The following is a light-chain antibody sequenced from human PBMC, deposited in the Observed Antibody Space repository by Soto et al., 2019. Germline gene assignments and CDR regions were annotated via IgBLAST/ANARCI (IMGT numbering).Light chain of an antibody. CDR2: GDN. J-gene: IGLJ2*01. Sequence: QSVLTQPPSASGTPGQRVTISCSGSGSSIGTNTVNWYRQLPGTAPKLLIYGDNQRPSGVPYRFSGSQSGPSASLANSGLQFGEEDEYYRAAWGGSLNNVLFGGGTKVTVL. CDR1: GSSIGTNT. CDR3: AAWGGSLNNVL. V-gene: IGLV1-44*01.